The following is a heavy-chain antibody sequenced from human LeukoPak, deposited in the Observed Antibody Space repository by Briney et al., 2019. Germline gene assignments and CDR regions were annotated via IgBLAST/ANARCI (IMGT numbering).Heavy chain of an antibody. D-gene: IGHD6-6*01. J-gene: IGHJ4*02. CDR1: GGSISSSSYY. V-gene: IGHV4-39*01. CDR2: IYYSGST. CDR3: ARRFSSGSSPLDY. Sequence: PSETLSLTCTVSGGSISSSSYYWGWIRQPPGKGLEWIGSIYYSGSTYYNPSLKSRVTISVDTSKNQFSLKLSSVTAADTAVYYCARRFSSGSSPLDYWGQGTLVTVSS.